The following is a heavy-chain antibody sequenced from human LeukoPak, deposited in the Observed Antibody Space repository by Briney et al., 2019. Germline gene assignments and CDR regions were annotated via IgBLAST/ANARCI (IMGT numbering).Heavy chain of an antibody. CDR1: GYTFTGYY. V-gene: IGHV1-2*02. Sequence: GASVKVSCKASGYTFTGYYMHWVRQAPGQGLEWMGWINPNSGGTNYAQKFQGRVTMTRDTSISTAYMELSRLRSDDTAVYYCASVRLVGATVYWFDPWGQGTLVTVSS. CDR3: ASVRLVGATVYWFDP. J-gene: IGHJ5*02. D-gene: IGHD1-26*01. CDR2: INPNSGGT.